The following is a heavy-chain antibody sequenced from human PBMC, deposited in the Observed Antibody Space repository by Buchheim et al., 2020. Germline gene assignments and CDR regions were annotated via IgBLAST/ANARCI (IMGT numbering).Heavy chain of an antibody. CDR2: IRSKANSYAT. D-gene: IGHD3-22*01. V-gene: IGHV3-73*01. J-gene: IGHJ4*02. Sequence: EVQLVESGGGLVQPGGSLKLSCAASGFTFSGSAMHWVRQASGKGLEWVGRIRSKANSYATAYAASVKGRFTISRDDSKNTADLQMNSLKTEDTAVYYCTTYKYYYDSSGYYLGNFDYWGQGTL. CDR3: TTYKYYYDSSGYYLGNFDY. CDR1: GFTFSGSA.